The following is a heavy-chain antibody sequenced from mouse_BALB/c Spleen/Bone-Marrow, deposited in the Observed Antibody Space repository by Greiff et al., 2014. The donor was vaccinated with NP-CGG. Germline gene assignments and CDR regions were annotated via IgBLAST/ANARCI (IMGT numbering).Heavy chain of an antibody. D-gene: IGHD2-3*01. CDR2: FDPFNGDT. CDR3: ARSYDGYPYAMNY. CDR1: GYLFTSNY. V-gene: IGHV1S135*01. J-gene: IGHJ4*01. Sequence: SGPELMKPGASVKISRKASGYLFTSNYMHWVKQSHGESLEWIGYFDPFNGDTSYNQKFKDKATLTVDKSSSTAYMHLSSLTSEDSAVYFCARSYDGYPYAMNYWGQGTSVTVSS.